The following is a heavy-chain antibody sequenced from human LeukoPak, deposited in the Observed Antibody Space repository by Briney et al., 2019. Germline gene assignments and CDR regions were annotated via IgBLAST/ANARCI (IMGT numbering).Heavy chain of an antibody. V-gene: IGHV3-11*01. CDR3: ASFPQHYYDSSGYYGIDY. D-gene: IGHD3-22*01. CDR1: GFTFSDYY. Sequence: PGGSLRLSCAASGFTFSDYYMSWIRQAPGKGLEWVSYISSSGSTIYYADSVKGRFTISRDNAKNSLYLQMNSLRAEDTAVYYCASFPQHYYDSSGYYGIDYWGQGTLVTVSS. CDR2: ISSSGSTI. J-gene: IGHJ4*02.